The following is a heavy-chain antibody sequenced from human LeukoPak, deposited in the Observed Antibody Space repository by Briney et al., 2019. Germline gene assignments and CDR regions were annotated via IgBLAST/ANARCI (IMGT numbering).Heavy chain of an antibody. CDR2: INPNSGGT. V-gene: IGHV1-2*02. J-gene: IGHJ3*02. D-gene: IGHD5-12*01. CDR1: GYTFTGYY. Sequence: ASVKVSCKASGYTFTGYYMHWVRQAPGQGLEWMGWINPNSGGTNYAQKFQGRVTMTRDTSISTAYMELSRLRSDDTAVYYCARFVSGYDWMGDAFDIWGQGTMVTVSS. CDR3: ARFVSGYDWMGDAFDI.